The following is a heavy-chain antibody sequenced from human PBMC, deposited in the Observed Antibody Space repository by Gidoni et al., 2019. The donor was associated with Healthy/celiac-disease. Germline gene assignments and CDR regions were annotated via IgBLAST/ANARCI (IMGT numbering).Heavy chain of an antibody. V-gene: IGHV3-9*01. J-gene: IGHJ6*02. CDR2: ISWNSGSI. CDR3: AKAPAAIPGYGMDV. Sequence: DVQLVDSGGGLVQPGRSLRLSCPASGFTFDDYAMRWVRQAPGKGLEWVSGISWNSGSIGYADSVKGRFTISRDNAKNSLYLQMNSLRAEDTALYYCAKAPAAIPGYGMDVWGQGTTVTVSS. D-gene: IGHD2-2*01. CDR1: GFTFDDYA.